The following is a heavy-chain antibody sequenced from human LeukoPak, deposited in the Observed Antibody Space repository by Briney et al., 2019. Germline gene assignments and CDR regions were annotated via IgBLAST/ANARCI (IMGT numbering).Heavy chain of an antibody. Sequence: QSGGSLRLSCAASGFTFSSYWMSWVRQAPGKGLEWVANIKPDGSEKYYVDSVKGRFTISRDNAKNSLYLQVNSLRAEDTAVYYCARVSTHSGTMFYFDYWGQGTLVTVSS. D-gene: IGHD3-10*01. CDR1: GFTFSSYW. J-gene: IGHJ4*02. CDR2: IKPDGSEK. CDR3: ARVSTHSGTMFYFDY. V-gene: IGHV3-7*01.